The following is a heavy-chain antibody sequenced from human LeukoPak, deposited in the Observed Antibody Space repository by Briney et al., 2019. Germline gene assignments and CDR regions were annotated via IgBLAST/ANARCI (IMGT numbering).Heavy chain of an antibody. V-gene: IGHV1-69*04. J-gene: IGHJ4*02. D-gene: IGHD2-2*01. Sequence: ASVKVSCKASGGTFSSYAISWVRQAPGQELEWMGRIIPILGIANYAQKFQGRVTITADKSTSTAYMELSSLRSEDTAVYYCSGGYCSSTSCLYDYWGQGTLVTVSS. CDR1: GGTFSSYA. CDR2: IIPILGIA. CDR3: SGGYCSSTSCLYDY.